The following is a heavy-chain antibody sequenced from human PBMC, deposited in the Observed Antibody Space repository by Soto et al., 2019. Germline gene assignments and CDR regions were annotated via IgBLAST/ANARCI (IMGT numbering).Heavy chain of an antibody. J-gene: IGHJ2*01. V-gene: IGHV1-69*06. D-gene: IGHD2-15*01. Sequence: QVQLVQSGAEVKKPGSSVKVSCKASGGTFNSYALTWVRQAPGHGLEWMGGIIPIFRSTNYAQKFQGRVMITANRSTSTAYMDLSSLRPDDTAVYYCAGVLHPPYGSVWRSLYWYFDLWGRGNLVTVSS. CDR3: AGVLHPPYGSVWRSLYWYFDL. CDR1: GGTFNSYA. CDR2: IIPIFRST.